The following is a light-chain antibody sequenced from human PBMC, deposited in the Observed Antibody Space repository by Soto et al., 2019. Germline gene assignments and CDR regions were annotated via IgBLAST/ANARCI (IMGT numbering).Light chain of an antibody. Sequence: DIQMTQSPSSLSASVGGRVTVTCRASQSITSYLNWYQQKPGKAPKLLIYAASSLQSGVPSRFSGSGSGTDFTRTISSLQPEDFATYYCQQSYSTPRTFGQGTKVEIK. CDR3: QQSYSTPRT. V-gene: IGKV1-39*01. CDR1: QSITSY. CDR2: AAS. J-gene: IGKJ1*01.